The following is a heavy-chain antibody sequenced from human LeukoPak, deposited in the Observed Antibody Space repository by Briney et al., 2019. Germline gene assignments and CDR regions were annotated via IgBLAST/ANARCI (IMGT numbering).Heavy chain of an antibody. CDR1: GFTFSSYA. CDR2: ISGSGGST. D-gene: IGHD3-9*01. Sequence: PGGSLRPSCAASGFTFSSYAISWVRQAPGKGLEWVSAISGSGGSTYYADSVKGRFTISRDNSKNTLYLQMNSLRAEDTAVYYCAKEDTNDISPRNYYGMDVWGQGTTVTVSS. J-gene: IGHJ6*02. CDR3: AKEDTNDISPRNYYGMDV. V-gene: IGHV3-23*01.